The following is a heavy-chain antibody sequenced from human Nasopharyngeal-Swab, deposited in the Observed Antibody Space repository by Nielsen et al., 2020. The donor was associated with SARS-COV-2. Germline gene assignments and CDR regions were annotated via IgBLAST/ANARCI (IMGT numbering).Heavy chain of an antibody. D-gene: IGHD2-21*01. Sequence: GESLKISCAASGFDFSGFAMSWVRQAPGKGLQWVSSISGSGGSTYYADSVKGRFTVSRDNSKNTLDVEMNSLRAEDTAMYYCAKDQGGAYCAGIKCYSLDYWGQGIVVTVSS. CDR1: GFDFSGFA. CDR3: AKDQGGAYCAGIKCYSLDY. V-gene: IGHV3-23*01. J-gene: IGHJ4*02. CDR2: ISGSGGST.